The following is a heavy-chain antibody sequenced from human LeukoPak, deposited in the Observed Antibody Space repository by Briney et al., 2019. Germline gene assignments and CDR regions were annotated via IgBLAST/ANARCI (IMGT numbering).Heavy chain of an antibody. CDR2: IIPIFGTA. V-gene: IGHV1-69*06. CDR1: GGTFSSYA. Sequence: SVKVSCKASGGTFSSYAISWVRQAPGQGLEWMGGIIPIFGTANYAQKFQGRVTITADKSTSTAYMELSSLRSEDTAMYYCARVTYYYDSSGYYYFDYWGQGTLVTVSS. CDR3: ARVTYYYDSSGYYYFDY. J-gene: IGHJ4*02. D-gene: IGHD3-22*01.